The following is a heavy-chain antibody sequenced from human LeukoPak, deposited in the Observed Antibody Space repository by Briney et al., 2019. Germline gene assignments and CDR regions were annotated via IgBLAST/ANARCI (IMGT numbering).Heavy chain of an antibody. CDR3: AKVQLRYSGYD. J-gene: IGHJ4*02. Sequence: GGSLRLSCAASGFTFSSYAMSWVRQAPGKGLEWVSAISGSGGSTYYADSVKGRFTISRDNSKNTLYLQMNSLRAEETAVYYCAKVQLRYSGYDWGQGALVTVSS. D-gene: IGHD5-12*01. CDR2: ISGSGGST. CDR1: GFTFSSYA. V-gene: IGHV3-23*01.